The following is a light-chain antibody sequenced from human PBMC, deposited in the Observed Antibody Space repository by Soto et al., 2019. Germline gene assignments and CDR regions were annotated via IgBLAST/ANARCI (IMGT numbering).Light chain of an antibody. Sequence: EIVLTQSPGTLSLSPGEIATLSCRASQSVSSNLAWYQQKPGQAPRLLIYGASSRATGIPDRFSGSGSGTDFTLSISRLEVEDFAVYHCQQYGNAPITFGQGTRLEIK. CDR1: QSVSSN. CDR3: QQYGNAPIT. V-gene: IGKV3-20*01. CDR2: GAS. J-gene: IGKJ5*01.